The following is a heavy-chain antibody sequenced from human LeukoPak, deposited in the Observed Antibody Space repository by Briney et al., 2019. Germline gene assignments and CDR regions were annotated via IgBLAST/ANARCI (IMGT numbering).Heavy chain of an antibody. V-gene: IGHV3-7*01. D-gene: IGHD1-1*01. CDR3: ARDGDSWNDFDH. J-gene: IGHJ4*02. Sequence: PGGSLRLSCVASGFSFSTSWMTWVRQAPGKGLEWVANIRKDGREIHYADSLKGRFTISRDNTKNSLFLQMNSLRAEDTDVYYCARDGDSWNDFDHWGQGTLVTVSS. CDR1: GFSFSTSW. CDR2: IRKDGREI.